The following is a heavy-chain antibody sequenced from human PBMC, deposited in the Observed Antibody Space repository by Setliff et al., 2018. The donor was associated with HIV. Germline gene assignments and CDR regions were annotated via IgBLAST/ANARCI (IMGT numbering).Heavy chain of an antibody. D-gene: IGHD3-16*01. CDR1: GDSITNHA. J-gene: IGHJ3*01. CDR2: GTSSGHL. V-gene: IGHV4-59*08. Sequence: SETLSLTCTVSGDSITNHAWNWLRQPPGERLEWVGYGTSSGHLYCNPSLNSRVTISVDASKSQFSLKLTSVTATDTAVYYCARWGEPAQKAFDLWGQGTMVTVPS. CDR3: ARWGEPAQKAFDL.